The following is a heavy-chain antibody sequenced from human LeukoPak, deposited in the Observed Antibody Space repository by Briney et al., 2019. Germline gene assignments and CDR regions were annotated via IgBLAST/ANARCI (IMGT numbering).Heavy chain of an antibody. D-gene: IGHD5-24*01. CDR3: ARDPGRRDGYKGGFDY. Sequence: PGGSLRLSCAASGFTFSSYWMHWVRQAPGKGLVWVSRINSDGSSTSYADSVKGRFTISRDNAKNKLYLQMNSLRAEDTAVYYCARDPGRRDGYKGGFDYWGQGTLVTVSS. V-gene: IGHV3-74*01. J-gene: IGHJ4*02. CDR2: INSDGSST. CDR1: GFTFSSYW.